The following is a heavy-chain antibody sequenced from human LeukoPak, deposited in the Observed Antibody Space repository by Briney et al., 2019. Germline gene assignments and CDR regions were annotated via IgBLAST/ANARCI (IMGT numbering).Heavy chain of an antibody. J-gene: IGHJ4*02. CDR1: GFTFSSYE. V-gene: IGHV3-48*03. CDR3: ASHSGWYADFDY. Sequence: GGSVRLSCAASGFTFSSYEMNWVRQAPGKGLEWVSYISSSGSTIYYADSVKGRFTISRDNAKNSLYLQMNSLRAEDTAVYYCASHSGWYADFDYWGQGTLVTVSS. D-gene: IGHD6-19*01. CDR2: ISSSGSTI.